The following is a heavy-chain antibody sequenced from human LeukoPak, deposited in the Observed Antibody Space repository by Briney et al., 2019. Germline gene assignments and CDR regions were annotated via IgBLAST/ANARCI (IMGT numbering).Heavy chain of an antibody. CDR2: ISGHTGTA. J-gene: IGHJ6*03. D-gene: IGHD3-10*01. Sequence: ASVKVSCKASGYSFTACGMGWLRQAPGQGLEWMGWISGHTGTAIYAQNLQGRLTLTADTFTSTVYMEMRSLRSDDTAVYYCARGGSGDHQEQLGPPGYYHYMDVWGTGTTVTVSS. V-gene: IGHV1-18*01. CDR3: ARGGSGDHQEQLGPPGYYHYMDV. CDR1: GYSFTACG.